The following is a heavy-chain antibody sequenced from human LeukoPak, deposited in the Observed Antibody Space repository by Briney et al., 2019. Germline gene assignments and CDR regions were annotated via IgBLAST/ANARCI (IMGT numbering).Heavy chain of an antibody. Sequence: ASVTVSCKASGYTFTSYGINWVRQAPGQGLEWMGWISTYNGNPNYAQKLQGRVTMTTDTSTSTAYMELRSLRSDDTAVYYCARSEGPAYCSGGTCYQTPGEYFQHWGQGTLVTVSS. D-gene: IGHD2-15*01. CDR2: ISTYNGNP. CDR1: GYTFTSYG. CDR3: ARSEGPAYCSGGTCYQTPGEYFQH. V-gene: IGHV1-18*01. J-gene: IGHJ1*01.